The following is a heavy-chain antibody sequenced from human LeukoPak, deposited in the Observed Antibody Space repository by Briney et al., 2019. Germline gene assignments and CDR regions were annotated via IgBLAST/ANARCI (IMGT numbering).Heavy chain of an antibody. Sequence: PGGSLRLSCAASGFTFSSYAMSWVRQAPGKGLEWVSSISSSSSYIYYADSVKGRFTISRDNAKNSLYLQMNSLRAEDTAVYYCARGRECGDYWGQGTLVTVSS. CDR2: ISSSSSYI. CDR1: GFTFSSYA. J-gene: IGHJ4*02. D-gene: IGHD3-10*01. CDR3: ARGRECGDY. V-gene: IGHV3-21*01.